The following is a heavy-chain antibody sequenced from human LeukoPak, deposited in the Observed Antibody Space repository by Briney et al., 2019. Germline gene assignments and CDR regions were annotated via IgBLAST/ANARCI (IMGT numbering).Heavy chain of an antibody. CDR1: GFTFSSYS. D-gene: IGHD5-18*01. Sequence: GGSLRLSCAASGFTFSSYSMNWVRQAPGKGLEWVSYISSSSSTIYYADSVKGRFTISRDNAKNSLYLQMNSLRAEDTAVYYCASPDSYGYNPFDYWGQGTLVTVSS. J-gene: IGHJ4*02. CDR2: ISSSSSTI. V-gene: IGHV3-48*01. CDR3: ASPDSYGYNPFDY.